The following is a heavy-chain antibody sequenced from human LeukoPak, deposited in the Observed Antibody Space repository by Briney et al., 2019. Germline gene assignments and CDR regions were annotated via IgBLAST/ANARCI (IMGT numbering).Heavy chain of an antibody. CDR3: ARHPPFKYYGDYYYMDV. Sequence: GESLKISCKGSGYSFTSYWIGWVRQMPGKGLEWMGIIYPGDSDTRYSPSFQGQVTISADKSISTAYLQWSSLKASDTAMYYCARHPPFKYYGDYYYMDVWGKGTTVTVSS. CDR1: GYSFTSYW. J-gene: IGHJ6*03. V-gene: IGHV5-51*01. CDR2: IYPGDSDT. D-gene: IGHD3-3*01.